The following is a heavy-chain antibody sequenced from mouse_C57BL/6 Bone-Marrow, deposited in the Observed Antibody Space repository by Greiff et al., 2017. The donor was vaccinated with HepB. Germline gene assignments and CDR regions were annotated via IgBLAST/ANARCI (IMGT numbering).Heavy chain of an antibody. D-gene: IGHD1-1*01. V-gene: IGHV1-50*01. Sequence: QVQLQQPGAELVKPGASVKLSCKASGYTFTSYWMQWVKQRPGQGLEWIGEIDPSDSYTNYNQKFKGKATLTVDTSSSTAYMQLSSLTSEDSAVYYFATYYYGSSYVYAMDYWGQGTSVTVSS. CDR2: IDPSDSYT. CDR3: ATYYYGSSYVYAMDY. CDR1: GYTFTSYW. J-gene: IGHJ4*01.